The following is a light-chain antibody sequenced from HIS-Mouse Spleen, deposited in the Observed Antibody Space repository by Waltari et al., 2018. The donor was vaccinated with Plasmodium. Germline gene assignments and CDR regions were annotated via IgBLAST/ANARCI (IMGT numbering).Light chain of an antibody. Sequence: QSALTQPASVSGSPGQSITISCTGTSSDVGGYNYVSWNQQHPGKAPKLMIYDVSNRPSGVSNRCSGSKSASTASLTISRLHAEDEADYDCSSYTSSSTVVFGGGSKLTVL. CDR2: DVS. CDR1: SSDVGGYNY. J-gene: IGLJ2*01. CDR3: SSYTSSSTVV. V-gene: IGLV2-14*03.